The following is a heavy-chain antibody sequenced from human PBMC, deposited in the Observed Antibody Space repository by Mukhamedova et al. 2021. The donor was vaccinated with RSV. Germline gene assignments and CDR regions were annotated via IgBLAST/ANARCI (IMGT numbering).Heavy chain of an antibody. CDR2: ISSSGSTI. CDR3: ARMNRRYYYYYCMYV. V-gene: IGHV3-11*01. D-gene: IGHD1-14*01. J-gene: IGHJ6*02. Sequence: MSWIRQAPGKGLEWVSYISSSGSTIYYAYSVKGRFTISSHNAKNSLYLQMNSLRAEDTAVYYCARMNRRYYYYYCMYVLGQGTTV.